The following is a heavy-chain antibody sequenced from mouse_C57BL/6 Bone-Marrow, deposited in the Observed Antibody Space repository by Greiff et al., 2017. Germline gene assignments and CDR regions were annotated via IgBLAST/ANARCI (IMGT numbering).Heavy chain of an antibody. CDR3: ARTGVGTDWYFDV. D-gene: IGHD2-14*01. V-gene: IGHV1-42*01. CDR2: INPSTGGT. CDR1: GYSFTGYY. J-gene: IGHJ1*03. Sequence: VQLQQPGPELVKPGASVKISCKASGYSFTGYYMNWVKQSPEKSLEWIGEINPSTGGTTYNQKFKAKATLTVDKSSSTAYMQLKSLTSEDSAGDYGARTGVGTDWYFDVWGTGTTVTVSS.